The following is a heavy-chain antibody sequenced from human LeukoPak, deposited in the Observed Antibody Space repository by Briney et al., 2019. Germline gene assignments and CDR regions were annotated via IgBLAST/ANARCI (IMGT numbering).Heavy chain of an antibody. V-gene: IGHV3-30*18. CDR3: AKSGVDYYDSSGPFDY. D-gene: IGHD3-22*01. Sequence: GGSLRLSCAASGLTFSSFGMHWVRQAPGKGLEWVAVTSFDGGNKHYADSVRGRFTISRDNSKNTLYLQMNSLRAEDTAVYYCAKSGVDYYDSSGPFDYWGQGTLVTVSS. CDR2: TSFDGGNK. CDR1: GLTFSSFG. J-gene: IGHJ4*02.